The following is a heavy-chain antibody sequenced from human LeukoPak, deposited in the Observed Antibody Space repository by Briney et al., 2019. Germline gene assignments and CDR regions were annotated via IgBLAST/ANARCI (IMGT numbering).Heavy chain of an antibody. V-gene: IGHV3-9*01. CDR1: GFTFSSYA. CDR3: AKGGRIDNYYYMDV. CDR2: INWNSGSI. J-gene: IGHJ6*03. D-gene: IGHD3-16*02. Sequence: GGYLRLSCAASGFTFSSYAMSWVRQAPGKGLEWVSSINWNSGSIAYADSVKGRFTISRDNAKNSLYLQMNSLKGDDTALYYCAKGGRIDNYYYMDVWGRGTTVTISS.